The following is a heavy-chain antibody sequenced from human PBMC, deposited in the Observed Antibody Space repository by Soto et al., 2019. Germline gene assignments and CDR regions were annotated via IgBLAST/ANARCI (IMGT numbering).Heavy chain of an antibody. J-gene: IGHJ5*02. CDR1: GYTLTELS. CDR3: ATNTGTTDWFDP. Sequence: GASVKVSCKVSGYTLTELSMHWVRQAPGKGLEWMGGFDPEDGETIYAQKFQGRVTMTEDTSTDTAYMELSSLRSEDTAVYYCATNTGTTDWFDPWGQGTLVTVSS. D-gene: IGHD1-7*01. CDR2: FDPEDGET. V-gene: IGHV1-24*01.